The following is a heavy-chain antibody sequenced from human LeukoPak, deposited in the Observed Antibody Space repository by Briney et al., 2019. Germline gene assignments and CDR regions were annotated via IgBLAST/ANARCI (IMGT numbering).Heavy chain of an antibody. Sequence: PLQTLSLTCTTSGAPISRFYWSWVRQPPGKGLEWIGNIYNSVPTLFNPSLKSRVTLSVDTSKTQFSLQLASVTAADTAVYYCVQTTGWPGFDYWGQGILVTVSS. D-gene: IGHD6-19*01. CDR2: IYNSVPT. CDR1: GAPISRFY. V-gene: IGHV4-4*09. CDR3: VQTTGWPGFDY. J-gene: IGHJ4*02.